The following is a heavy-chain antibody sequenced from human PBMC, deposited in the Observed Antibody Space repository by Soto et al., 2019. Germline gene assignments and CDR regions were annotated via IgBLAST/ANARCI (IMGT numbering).Heavy chain of an antibody. CDR1: GFVFKDFP. Sequence: EVLLVESGGGLVRPGGSLKLSCAAFGFVFKDFPFHWVRQASGKGLEWVGRIRDRALIYATAYAASVKGRFTISRDDSTNTAYLQMNSLKTEDTAIYYCTRLISAAQDYWGQGTLVTVSS. CDR3: TRLISAAQDY. J-gene: IGHJ4*02. D-gene: IGHD3-10*01. CDR2: IRDRALIYAT. V-gene: IGHV3-73*01.